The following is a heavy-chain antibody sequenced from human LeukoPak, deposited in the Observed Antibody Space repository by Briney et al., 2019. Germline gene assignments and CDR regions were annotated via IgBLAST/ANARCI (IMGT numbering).Heavy chain of an antibody. CDR1: GGLMNNYY. V-gene: IGHV4-59*01. Sequence: SETLSLTGTVSGGLMNNYYWGWIRQPPGKGLEWVGYIYYSGSTSYNPSLKGRVTISVDTSKNQFSLNLSSVTAADTATYYCARDKRGSYADYWGQGTLVTVSS. CDR2: IYYSGST. J-gene: IGHJ4*02. D-gene: IGHD1-26*01. CDR3: ARDKRGSYADY.